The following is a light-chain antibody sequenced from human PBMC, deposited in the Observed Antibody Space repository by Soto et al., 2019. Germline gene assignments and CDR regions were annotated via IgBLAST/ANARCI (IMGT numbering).Light chain of an antibody. J-gene: IGLJ1*01. CDR2: DVS. CDR1: NTDVGGYSY. Sequence: QSALTQPASVSGSPGQSITISCTGTNTDVGGYSYVSWYQQHPGKAPKLMIYDVSNRPSGVSNRFSGSKSGNTASLTISGLQADDEADYYCSSYTGSSTLVFGTGTKVTVL. CDR3: SSYTGSSTLV. V-gene: IGLV2-14*01.